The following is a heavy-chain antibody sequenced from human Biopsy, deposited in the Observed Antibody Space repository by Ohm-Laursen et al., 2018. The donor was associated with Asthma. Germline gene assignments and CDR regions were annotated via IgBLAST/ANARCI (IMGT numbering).Heavy chain of an antibody. Sequence: PSAKVSCKSLGGTFNTYVIGWVRQAPGQGLEWMGGINSVFGTTTYPQKFQDRVSITADDSTSTVHMELSSLRSEDTAVYYCARKAGSCISRTCYSLDFWGQGTLVTVSS. V-gene: IGHV1-69*01. CDR1: GGTFNTYV. CDR2: INSVFGTT. D-gene: IGHD2-2*01. J-gene: IGHJ4*02. CDR3: ARKAGSCISRTCYSLDF.